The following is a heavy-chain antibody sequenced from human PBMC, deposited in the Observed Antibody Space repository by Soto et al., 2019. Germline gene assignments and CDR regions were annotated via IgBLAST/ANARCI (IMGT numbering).Heavy chain of an antibody. CDR2: MNPNSGNG. Sequence: VSLKVSCKSSGYAFSNNDISWVRQSTGQGLEWMGWMNPNSGNGGYAQKFQGRVTMTRDTSTSTAYMELSSLASDDTAIYYCARMATSGTLNWFDPWGRGTLVTVS. CDR3: ARMATSGTLNWFDP. J-gene: IGHJ5*02. CDR1: GYAFSNND. V-gene: IGHV1-8*01.